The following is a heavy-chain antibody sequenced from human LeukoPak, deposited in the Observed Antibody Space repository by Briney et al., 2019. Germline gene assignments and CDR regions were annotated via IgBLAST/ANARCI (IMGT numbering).Heavy chain of an antibody. J-gene: IGHJ4*02. D-gene: IGHD6-13*01. CDR1: GGSISSSSYY. CDR3: ARRGSSWYVLRY. V-gene: IGHV4-39*07. Sequence: SETLSLTCTVSGGSISSSSYYWGWIRQPPGEGLEWIGEINHSGSTNYNPSLKSRVTISVDTSKNQFSLKLSSVTAADTAVYYCARRGSSWYVLRYWGQGTLVTVSS. CDR2: INHSGST.